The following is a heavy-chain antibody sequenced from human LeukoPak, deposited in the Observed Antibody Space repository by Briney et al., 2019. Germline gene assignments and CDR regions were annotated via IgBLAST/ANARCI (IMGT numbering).Heavy chain of an antibody. CDR2: IYYSGST. Sequence: SETLSLTCTVSGGSISSSSYYWGWIRQPPGKGLEWIGSIYYSGSTYYNPSLKSRVTISVDTSKNQYSLKLSSVTAADTAVYYCATPQRPYNWNIGYVYWGQGTLVTVSS. CDR1: GGSISSSSYY. CDR3: ATPQRPYNWNIGYVY. J-gene: IGHJ4*02. V-gene: IGHV4-39*07. D-gene: IGHD1/OR15-1a*01.